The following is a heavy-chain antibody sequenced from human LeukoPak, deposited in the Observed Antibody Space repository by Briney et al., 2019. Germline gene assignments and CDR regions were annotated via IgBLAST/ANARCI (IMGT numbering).Heavy chain of an antibody. CDR1: GFTFSSYA. Sequence: TGGSLRLSCAASGFTFSSYATHWVRQAPGKGLEYVSAISSNGGSTYYANSVKGRFTISRDNSKNTLYLQMGSLRAEDMAVYYYARGNFDYWGQGTLVTVSS. CDR2: ISSNGGST. V-gene: IGHV3-64*01. CDR3: ARGNFDY. J-gene: IGHJ4*02.